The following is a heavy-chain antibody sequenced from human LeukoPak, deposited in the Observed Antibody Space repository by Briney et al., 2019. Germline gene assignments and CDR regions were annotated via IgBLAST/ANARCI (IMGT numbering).Heavy chain of an antibody. V-gene: IGHV3-30-3*01. CDR1: GFTFSSYA. CDR3: AREGYYYDSSGLNY. CDR2: ISYDGSNK. Sequence: PGGSLRLSCAASGFTFSSYAMHWVRQAPGKGLEWVAVISYDGSNKYYADSVKGRFTISRDNSKNTLYLQMNSLRAEDTAVYYCAREGYYYDSSGLNYWGQGTLVTVSS. J-gene: IGHJ4*02. D-gene: IGHD3-22*01.